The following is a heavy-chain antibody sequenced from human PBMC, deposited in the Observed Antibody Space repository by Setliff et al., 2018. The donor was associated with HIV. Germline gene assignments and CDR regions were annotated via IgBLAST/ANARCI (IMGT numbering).Heavy chain of an antibody. V-gene: IGHV4-4*07. J-gene: IGHJ4*01. Sequence: SETLSLTCTVSGGSISSYHWSWIRQPAGKRLEFIGRISAAGTINYNPSLRSRVTLSVDTSENQFSLTVNSVTAADTAMYFCARDEGRATGSWWDQSASWYLDYWGHGILVTVS. D-gene: IGHD6-13*01. CDR2: ISAAGTI. CDR1: GGSISSYH. CDR3: ARDEGRATGSWWDQSASWYLDY.